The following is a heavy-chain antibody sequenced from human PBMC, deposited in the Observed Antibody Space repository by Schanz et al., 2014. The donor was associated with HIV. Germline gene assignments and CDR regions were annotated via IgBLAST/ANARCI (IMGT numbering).Heavy chain of an antibody. CDR3: ADAPVERGYYYYGMDV. V-gene: IGHV1-69*01. Sequence: QVQLVQSGAEVKKPGSSVKVSCKASGGTFSSYAISWVRQALGQGLEWMGGIIPIFGTANYAQKFQGRVTITADESTSTAYMELSSLRSEDTAVYYCADAPVERGYYYYGMDVWGQGTTVTVSS. J-gene: IGHJ6*02. D-gene: IGHD1-1*01. CDR2: IIPIFGTA. CDR1: GGTFSSYA.